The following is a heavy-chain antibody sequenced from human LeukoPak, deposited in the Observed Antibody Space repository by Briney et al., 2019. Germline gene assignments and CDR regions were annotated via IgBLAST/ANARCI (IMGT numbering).Heavy chain of an antibody. CDR3: ARGIVVVIHN. V-gene: IGHV3-21*01. D-gene: IGHD3-22*01. Sequence: GGSLRLSCAASGFTFSSYSMNWVRQAPGKGLEWVSSISSSSSYIYYADSVQGRFTISRDNAKDSLYLQMNSLRAEDTAVYYCARGIVVVIHNWGQGTLVTVSS. CDR1: GFTFSSYS. CDR2: ISSSSSYI. J-gene: IGHJ4*02.